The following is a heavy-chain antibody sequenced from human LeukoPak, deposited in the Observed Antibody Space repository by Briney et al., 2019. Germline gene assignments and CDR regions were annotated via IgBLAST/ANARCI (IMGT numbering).Heavy chain of an antibody. V-gene: IGHV4-39*01. CDR1: GGSVASTGCY. Sequence: SETLSLTCTISGGSVASTGCYWGWIRQSPGKGLEWIGSAYYTGEIYSTPSLKSRLTISVDTSKNQFALTLTSVTAADTAVYYCGRHVSNGWDYHYGLDVWGQGTTVTVSS. CDR3: GRHVSNGWDYHYGLDV. D-gene: IGHD6-19*01. J-gene: IGHJ6*02. CDR2: AYYTGEI.